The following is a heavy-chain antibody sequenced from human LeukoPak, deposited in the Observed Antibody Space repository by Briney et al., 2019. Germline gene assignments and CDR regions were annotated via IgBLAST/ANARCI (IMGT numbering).Heavy chain of an antibody. J-gene: IGHJ4*02. Sequence: GASVKVSCKASGYTFTGYYIHWVRQAPGQGLEWMGRINPNTGGTNYEQKFQGRVTMIRDTSISTAYMELNRLTSDDTAVYYCARDGWEAPATLDYWGQGTLVTVSS. D-gene: IGHD1-26*01. CDR2: INPNTGGT. V-gene: IGHV1-2*06. CDR3: ARDGWEAPATLDY. CDR1: GYTFTGYY.